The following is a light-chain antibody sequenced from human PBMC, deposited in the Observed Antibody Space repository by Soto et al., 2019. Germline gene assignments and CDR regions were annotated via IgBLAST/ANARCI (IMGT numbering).Light chain of an antibody. V-gene: IGLV2-14*01. J-gene: IGLJ2*01. CDR1: SSDVGDYNY. CDR3: SSYTSSSTLVV. Sequence: QSALTQPASVSGSPGQSITISCTGTSSDVGDYNYVSWYQQYPGKAPKLMIYDVSNRPSGVSYRFSGSKSGNTASLTISGLQAEDEADYYCSSYTSSSTLVVFGGGTKGTVL. CDR2: DVS.